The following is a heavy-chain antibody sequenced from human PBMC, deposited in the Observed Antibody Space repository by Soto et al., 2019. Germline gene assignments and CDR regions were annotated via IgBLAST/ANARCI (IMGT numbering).Heavy chain of an antibody. CDR2: IIPIFGTA. D-gene: IGHD3-9*01. V-gene: IGHV1-69*01. J-gene: IGHJ6*02. Sequence: EWMGGIIPIFGTANYAQKFQGRVTITADESTSTAYMELSSLRSEDTAVYYCARPNPSYDILTGYYYGMDVWGQGTTVTVSS. CDR3: ARPNPSYDILTGYYYGMDV.